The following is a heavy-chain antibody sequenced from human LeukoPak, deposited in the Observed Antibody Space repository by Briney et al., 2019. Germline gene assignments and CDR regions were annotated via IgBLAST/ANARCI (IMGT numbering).Heavy chain of an antibody. CDR2: IHSDGSST. CDR1: GFTFSRYS. D-gene: IGHD2-15*01. Sequence: PGGSLRLSCAASGFTFSRYSMHWVRQAPGKGLVWVSHIHSDGSSTSYADSVKGRFTISRDNAKNTLYLHMNSLRADDTAVYYCARGGSCSGGNCKYTRKEIGYWGQGTLVTVSS. CDR3: ARGGSCSGGNCKYTRKEIGY. J-gene: IGHJ4*02. V-gene: IGHV3-74*01.